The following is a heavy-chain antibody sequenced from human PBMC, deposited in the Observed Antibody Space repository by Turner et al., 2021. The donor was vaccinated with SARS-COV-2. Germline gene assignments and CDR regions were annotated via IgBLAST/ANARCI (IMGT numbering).Heavy chain of an antibody. D-gene: IGHD5-18*01. CDR2: MYYSWST. Sequence: QLQRQDSRRGLGKPSETMCLPCTVPDGSISSSTYYWGWIRQPPGKGLEWIGNMYYSWSTYYNPSLKRRVTISVDTNKNQSAQKLSSVTAEETAVYYCARLTDTDMYYYGMDVWGQGTTVTVSS. CDR1: DGSISSSTYY. CDR3: ARLTDTDMYYYGMDV. J-gene: IGHJ6*02. V-gene: IGHV4-39*01.